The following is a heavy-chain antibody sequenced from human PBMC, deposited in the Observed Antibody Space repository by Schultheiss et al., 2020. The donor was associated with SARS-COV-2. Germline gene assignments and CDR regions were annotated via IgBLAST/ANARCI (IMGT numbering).Heavy chain of an antibody. Sequence: SETLSLTCTVSGYSISRGYYWGWIRQPPGKGLEWIGYIYYSGSTNYNPSLKSRVTISVDTSKNQFSLKLSSVTAADTAVYYCARFGGYYYDSTVYHWGQGTLVTVSS. CDR3: ARFGGYYYDSTVYH. D-gene: IGHD3-22*01. V-gene: IGHV4-61*05. CDR1: GYSISRGYY. CDR2: IYYSGST. J-gene: IGHJ5*02.